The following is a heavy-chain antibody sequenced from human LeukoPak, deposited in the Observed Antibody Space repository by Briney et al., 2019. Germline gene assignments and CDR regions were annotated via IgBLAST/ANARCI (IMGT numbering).Heavy chain of an antibody. V-gene: IGHV3-11*01. CDR3: ATPRGGYQSDAFNI. J-gene: IGHJ3*02. D-gene: IGHD2-2*01. CDR1: GFTFSDYY. CDR2: MSSSGSTI. Sequence: GGSLRLSCAASGFTFSDYYMTWIRQAPGKGLEWVSYMSSSGSTIYYADSVKGRFTVSRDNAKNSLYLQMNSLRAEDTAVYYCATPRGGYQSDAFNIWGQGTMVAVSS.